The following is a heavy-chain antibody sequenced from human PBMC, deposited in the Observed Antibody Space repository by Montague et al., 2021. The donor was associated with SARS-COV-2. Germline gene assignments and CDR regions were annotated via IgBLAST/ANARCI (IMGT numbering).Heavy chain of an antibody. CDR3: ARLLNYDILTGFSFDY. D-gene: IGHD3-9*01. Sequence: SETLSLTCTVSGGPISSSSYYWGWIRQPPGKGLEWIGSIYYSGSTYYNPSLKSRVTISVDTSKNQFSLKLSSVTAEDTAVYYCARLLNYDILTGFSFDYWGQGTLVTVSS. CDR1: GGPISSSSYY. J-gene: IGHJ4*02. V-gene: IGHV4-39*07. CDR2: IYYSGST.